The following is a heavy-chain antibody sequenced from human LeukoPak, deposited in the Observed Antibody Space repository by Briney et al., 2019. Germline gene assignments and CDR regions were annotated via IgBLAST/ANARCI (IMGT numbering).Heavy chain of an antibody. V-gene: IGHV3-21*01. CDR2: ISSSSSYI. Sequence: GGSLRLSCAASGFTSSSYSMNWVRQAPGKGLEWVSPISSSSSYIYYADSVKGRFTISRDNAKNSLYLQMNSLRAEDTAVYYCAKDLGFSSSWYLDAFDIWGQGTMVTVSS. CDR1: GFTSSSYS. J-gene: IGHJ3*02. D-gene: IGHD6-13*01. CDR3: AKDLGFSSSWYLDAFDI.